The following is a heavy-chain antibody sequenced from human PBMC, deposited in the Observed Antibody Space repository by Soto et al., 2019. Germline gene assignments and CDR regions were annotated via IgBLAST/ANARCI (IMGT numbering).Heavy chain of an antibody. Sequence: ASVKVSCKASGYTFTSYVISWVRQAPGQGLEWMGWISAYNGNTNYAQKLQGRVTMTTDTSTSTAYMELRSLRSDDTAVYYCARARAYCGGDCYSRNDYWGQGTLVTVSS. CDR3: ARARAYCGGDCYSRNDY. D-gene: IGHD2-21*02. J-gene: IGHJ4*02. CDR1: GYTFTSYV. CDR2: ISAYNGNT. V-gene: IGHV1-18*01.